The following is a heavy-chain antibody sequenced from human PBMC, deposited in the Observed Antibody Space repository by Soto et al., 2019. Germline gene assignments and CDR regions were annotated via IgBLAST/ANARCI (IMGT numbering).Heavy chain of an antibody. CDR2: IYSGGST. CDR1: GFTVSSNY. Sequence: GGSLRLSCAASGFTVSSNYMSWVRQAPGKGLEWVSVIYSGGSTYYADSVKGRFTISRDNSKNTLYLQMNSLRAEDTAVYYCACSIAAAGTVGFDYWGQGTLVTVSS. CDR3: ACSIAAAGTVGFDY. J-gene: IGHJ4*02. V-gene: IGHV3-66*01. D-gene: IGHD6-13*01.